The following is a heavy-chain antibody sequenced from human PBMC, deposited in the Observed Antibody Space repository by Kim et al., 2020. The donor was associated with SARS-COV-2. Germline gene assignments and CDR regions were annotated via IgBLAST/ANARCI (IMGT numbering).Heavy chain of an antibody. CDR1: GFTFSSYG. CDR2: ISYDGSNK. V-gene: IGHV3-30*18. CDR3: AKTNSSSWFGGHWFDP. D-gene: IGHD6-13*01. J-gene: IGHJ5*02. Sequence: GGSLRLSCAASGFTFSSYGMHWVRQAPGKGLEWVAVISYDGSNKYYADSVKGRFTISRDNSKYTLYLQMNSLRAEDTAVYYCAKTNSSSWFGGHWFDPWGQGTLVTVSS.